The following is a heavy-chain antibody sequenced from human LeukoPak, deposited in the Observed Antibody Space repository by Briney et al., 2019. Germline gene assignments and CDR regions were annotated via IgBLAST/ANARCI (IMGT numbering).Heavy chain of an antibody. V-gene: IGHV4-59*08. CDR1: GDSIRSHY. D-gene: IGHD3-22*01. CDR2: IYFTGST. CDR3: ARHYYDSSGYYYSSKNYFDS. Sequence: SETLSLTCTVSGDSIRSHYWSWIRQAPGKGLEWIGYIYFTGSTKYNPSLKSRVTIAVDTSENQFSLKLNSMTAADTAVYYCARHYYDSSGYYYSSKNYFDSWGQGSLVTVSS. J-gene: IGHJ4*02.